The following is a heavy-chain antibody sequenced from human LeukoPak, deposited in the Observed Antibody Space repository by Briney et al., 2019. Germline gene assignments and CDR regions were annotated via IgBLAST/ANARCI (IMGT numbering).Heavy chain of an antibody. CDR3: AKDSYASGSYSFQVEY. J-gene: IGHJ4*02. D-gene: IGHD3-10*01. CDR1: GFTFSSYG. V-gene: IGHV3-30*18. CDR2: ISYDGGNK. Sequence: GGSLRLSCAASGFTFSSYGMHWVRQAPGKGLEWVAVISYDGGNKYYADFVKGRFTISRDNSKNTLYLQMNSLRAEDTAVYYCAKDSYASGSYSFQVEYWGQGTLVTVSS.